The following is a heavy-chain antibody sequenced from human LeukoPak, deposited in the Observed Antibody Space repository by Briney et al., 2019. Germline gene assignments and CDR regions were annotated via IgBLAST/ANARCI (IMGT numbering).Heavy chain of an antibody. CDR2: IYATGTTST. CDR3: ARFKSSGWYYFDN. CDR1: GASVNRGYYH. J-gene: IGHJ4*02. Sequence: PSETLSLICSVTGASVNRGYYHWSWIRQPPGKAVEWIGDIYATGTTSTRFNPSLMSRATISVDTSQNQFSLTLNSVTAADTAVYFCARFKSSGWYYFDNWGQGTLVTVSS. D-gene: IGHD6-19*01. V-gene: IGHV4-61*01.